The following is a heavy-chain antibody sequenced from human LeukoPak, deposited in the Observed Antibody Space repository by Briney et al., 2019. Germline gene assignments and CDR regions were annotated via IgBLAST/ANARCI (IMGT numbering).Heavy chain of an antibody. D-gene: IGHD2-15*01. CDR2: IRYNGSNK. J-gene: IGHJ4*02. Sequence: PGGSLRLSCAASGFTFSSYGMHWVRQAPGKGLEWVAFIRYNGSNKYYADSVKGRFTISRDNSKNTLYLQMNSLRAEDTAVYYCAKLDPGLLLFDYWGQGTLVTVSS. V-gene: IGHV3-30*02. CDR1: GFTFSSYG. CDR3: AKLDPGLLLFDY.